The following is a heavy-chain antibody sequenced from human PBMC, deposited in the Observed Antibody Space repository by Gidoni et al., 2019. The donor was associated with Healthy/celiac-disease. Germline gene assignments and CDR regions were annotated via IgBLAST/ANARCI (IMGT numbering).Heavy chain of an antibody. CDR2: IYYSGST. CDR3: ARAGIVGATGAFDI. D-gene: IGHD1-26*01. CDR1: GGSISSYY. J-gene: IGHJ3*02. V-gene: IGHV4-59*01. Sequence: QVQLQESGPGLVKPSETLSLTCTVSGGSISSYYWSWIRQPPGKGLEWIGYIYYSGSTNYNPSLKSRVTISVDTSKNQFSLKLSSVTAADTAVYYCARAGIVGATGAFDIWGQGTMVTVSS.